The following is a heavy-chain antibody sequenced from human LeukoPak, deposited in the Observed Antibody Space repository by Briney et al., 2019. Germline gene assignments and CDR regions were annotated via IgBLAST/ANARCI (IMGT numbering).Heavy chain of an antibody. J-gene: IGHJ4*02. Sequence: SETLSLTCTVSGGSISSFYWGWIRQPPGKGLEWIGYIYYIGSTNYNPSLKSRVTISVDMSKNQFSLKLRSVTAADTAVYYCAREFGGYNANYFDYWGQGTLVTVSS. CDR3: AREFGGYNANYFDY. CDR1: GGSISSFY. CDR2: IYYIGST. D-gene: IGHD5-24*01. V-gene: IGHV4-59*01.